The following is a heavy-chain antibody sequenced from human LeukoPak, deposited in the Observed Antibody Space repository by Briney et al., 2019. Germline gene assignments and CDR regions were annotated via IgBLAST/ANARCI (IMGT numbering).Heavy chain of an antibody. CDR3: AKDVVPDSGWDLDY. J-gene: IGHJ4*02. Sequence: VQPGGSLRLSCAASGFTFSNYWMSWVRQGPGKGLEWVSSIYPSGDSTFYADSVKGRFTISRDNSKNTLYLQMSSLRTEDTAIYYCAKDVVPDSGWDLDYWGQGTLVTVSS. V-gene: IGHV3-23*01. D-gene: IGHD6-19*01. CDR1: GFTFSNYW. CDR2: IYPSGDST.